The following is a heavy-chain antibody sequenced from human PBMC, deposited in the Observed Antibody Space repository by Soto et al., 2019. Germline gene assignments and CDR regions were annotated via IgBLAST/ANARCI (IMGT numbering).Heavy chain of an antibody. V-gene: IGHV3-74*01. CDR3: ARDGSLGSFDY. J-gene: IGHJ4*02. Sequence: EVQLVESGGGLVQPGGSLRLSCAASGFTFSSSWIHWVRQAPGKGLEWVSRINNDGSSTIYADSVKGRFTISRDNAKNMVYLQMNNVRSEDTAVYYCARDGSLGSFDYWGQGTLATVSS. CDR1: GFTFSSSW. CDR2: INNDGSST. D-gene: IGHD1-26*01.